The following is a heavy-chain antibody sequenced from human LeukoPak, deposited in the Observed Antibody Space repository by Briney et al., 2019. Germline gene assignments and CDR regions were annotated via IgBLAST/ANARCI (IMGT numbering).Heavy chain of an antibody. Sequence: SETLSLTCTVSGGSISGYYWSWIRLPPGQGLEWIGYIYYSGITDYNPSLLSRVTISVDTSKNQFSLKLKSVTSADTAVYYCAREPSPGGWFDPWGQGTLVTVSS. CDR3: AREPSPGGWFDP. CDR2: IYYSGIT. V-gene: IGHV4-59*01. CDR1: GGSISGYY. D-gene: IGHD3-10*01. J-gene: IGHJ5*02.